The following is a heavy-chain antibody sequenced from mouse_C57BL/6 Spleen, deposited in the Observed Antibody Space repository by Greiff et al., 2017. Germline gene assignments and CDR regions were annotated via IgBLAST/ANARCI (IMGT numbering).Heavy chain of an antibody. CDR2: INPSTGGT. CDR3: AGKEYFDV. Sequence: EVKLQQSGPELVKPGASVKISCKASGYSFTGYYMNWVKQSPEKSLEWIGEINPSTGGTTYNQKFKAKATLTVAKSSSTAYMQLKSLTSEDSAVYYCAGKEYFDVWGTGTTVTVSS. J-gene: IGHJ1*03. V-gene: IGHV1-42*01. CDR1: GYSFTGYY.